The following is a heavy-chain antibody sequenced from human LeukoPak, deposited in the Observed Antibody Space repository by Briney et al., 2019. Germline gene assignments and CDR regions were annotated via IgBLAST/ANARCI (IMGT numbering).Heavy chain of an antibody. CDR1: GFTFSSYA. J-gene: IGHJ4*02. V-gene: IGHV3-30-3*01. CDR3: AKDRVHFDY. CDR2: ISYDGSNK. D-gene: IGHD3-10*01. Sequence: GRSLRLSCAASGFTFSSYAMHWVRQAPGKGLEWVAVISYDGSNKYYADSVKGRFTISRDNSKNTLYLQMNSLRAEDTAVYYCAKDRVHFDYWGQGTLVTVSS.